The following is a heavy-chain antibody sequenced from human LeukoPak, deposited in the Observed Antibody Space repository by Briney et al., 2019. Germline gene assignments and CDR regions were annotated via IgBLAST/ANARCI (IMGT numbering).Heavy chain of an antibody. V-gene: IGHV1-2*02. Sequence: VASVKVSCKASGYTFTGYYMHWARQAPGQGLEWMGWINPNSGGTNYAQKFQGRVTMTRDTSISTAYMELSRLRSDDTAVYYCAREDSSGWYKGGWFDPWGQGTLVTVSS. D-gene: IGHD6-19*01. CDR3: AREDSSGWYKGGWFDP. CDR1: GYTFTGYY. CDR2: INPNSGGT. J-gene: IGHJ5*02.